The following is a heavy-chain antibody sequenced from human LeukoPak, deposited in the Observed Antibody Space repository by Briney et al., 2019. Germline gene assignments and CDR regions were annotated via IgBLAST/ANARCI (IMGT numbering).Heavy chain of an antibody. Sequence: PGGSLRLSCAHFLFTFTSYSITSVRQAPRKGLEWVSAIGGSAGGAQYADSEYADSVKGRFTISRDNSKNTLYLQMDSLRAEDTAIYYCAKCRTTCQANGFDVWGQGTMVTVSS. J-gene: IGHJ3*01. CDR1: LFTFTSYS. D-gene: IGHD1-14*01. CDR2: IGGSAGGA. CDR3: AKCRTTCQANGFDV. V-gene: IGHV3-23*01.